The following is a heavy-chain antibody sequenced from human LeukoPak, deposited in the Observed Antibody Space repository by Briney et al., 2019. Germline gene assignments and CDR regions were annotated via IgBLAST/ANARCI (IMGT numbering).Heavy chain of an antibody. CDR2: IYYNGAT. V-gene: IGHV4-39*07. CDR1: GGSISSSNYY. Sequence: PSETLTLTCTVSGGSISSSNYYWGRLRQPPGKGLEWIGTIYYNGATYYNPSLKSRVTMSVDKSKNQFSLKLTSVTAADTAVYYCARELRYCSGSSCQSGDYWGQGTLVTVSS. CDR3: ARELRYCSGSSCQSGDY. J-gene: IGHJ4*02. D-gene: IGHD2-15*01.